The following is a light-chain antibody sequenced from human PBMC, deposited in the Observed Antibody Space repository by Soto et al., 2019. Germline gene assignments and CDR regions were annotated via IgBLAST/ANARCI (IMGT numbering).Light chain of an antibody. CDR1: QSVSTSY. J-gene: IGKJ1*01. V-gene: IGKV3-20*01. Sequence: EIVLTQSPGTLSLSPGERATLSCRASQSVSTSYLAWYQQKPDQAPRLLIYAASSRATGIPDRFSGSGSGTDFTLTITRLEPEDCAVYYCQQYGSSVWTFGQGTKVAIK. CDR2: AAS. CDR3: QQYGSSVWT.